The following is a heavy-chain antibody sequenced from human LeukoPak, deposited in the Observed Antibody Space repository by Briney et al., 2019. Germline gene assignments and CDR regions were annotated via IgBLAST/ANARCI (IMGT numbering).Heavy chain of an antibody. CDR3: AKQSVQAAPLYGVDG. Sequence: PGGSLRLSCAAAGFTLGSYAMSWVRQPPGRGLEWVSIIISSGSSTYYADSLKGRFTISRDNSKNTLYLQINSPKVEDTALYYCAKQSVQAAPLYGVDGWGQGTQVTVSS. V-gene: IGHV3-23*01. D-gene: IGHD2-2*01. CDR2: IISSGSST. CDR1: GFTLGSYA. J-gene: IGHJ4*02.